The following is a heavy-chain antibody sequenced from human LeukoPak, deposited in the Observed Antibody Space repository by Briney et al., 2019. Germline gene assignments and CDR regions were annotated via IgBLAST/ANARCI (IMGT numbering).Heavy chain of an antibody. Sequence: SETLSLTCAVYGGSFSGYYWSWIRQPPGKGLEWIGEINHSGSTNYNPSLKSRVTISVDTSKNQFSLKLSSVTAADTAVYYCASLRIAAVGNPNYYYYYGTDVWGQGTTVTVSS. J-gene: IGHJ6*02. CDR3: ASLRIAAVGNPNYYYYYGTDV. V-gene: IGHV4-34*01. D-gene: IGHD6-13*01. CDR1: GGSFSGYY. CDR2: INHSGST.